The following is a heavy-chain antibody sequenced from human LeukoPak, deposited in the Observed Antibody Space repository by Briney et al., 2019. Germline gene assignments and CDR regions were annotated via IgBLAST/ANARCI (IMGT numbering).Heavy chain of an antibody. CDR1: GFTFSSYA. V-gene: IGHV3-23*01. D-gene: IGHD3-22*01. Sequence: PGGSLRLSCAASGFTFSSYAMSWVRQAPGKGLEWVSAISGSGGSTYYADSVKGRFTISRDNSKNTLYLQMNSLRAEDTAVYYCARVRYDSSGYYSLDYWGQGTLVTVSS. J-gene: IGHJ4*02. CDR2: ISGSGGST. CDR3: ARVRYDSSGYYSLDY.